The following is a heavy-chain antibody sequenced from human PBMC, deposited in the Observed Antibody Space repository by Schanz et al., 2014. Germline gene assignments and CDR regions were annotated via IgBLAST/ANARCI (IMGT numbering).Heavy chain of an antibody. CDR1: GYTFTSYG. CDR2: ISPYTGNT. CDR3: ARGPSQGYSYGHNIGAYYYGMDV. J-gene: IGHJ6*02. V-gene: IGHV1-18*01. Sequence: QVQLVQSGAEVKKPGASVKVSCKASGYTFTSYGISWVRQAPGQGLEWVGWISPYTGNTHYFDKMEGRVTMTTDTTTSTAYMELRSLRSDDTAMYYCARGPSQGYSYGHNIGAYYYGMDVWGQGTTGTVSS. D-gene: IGHD5-18*01.